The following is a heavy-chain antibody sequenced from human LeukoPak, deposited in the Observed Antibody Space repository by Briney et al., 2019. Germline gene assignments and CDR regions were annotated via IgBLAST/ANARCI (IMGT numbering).Heavy chain of an antibody. CDR1: GFTFSSYS. V-gene: IGHV3-21*01. CDR2: ISSSSSYI. CDR3: ARGAMGLAYYYYYMDV. Sequence: GGSLRLSCAASGFTFSSYSMNWVRQAPGKGLEWVSSISSSSSYIYYADSVKGRFTISRDNSKNTLYLQMGSLRAEDMAVYYCARGAMGLAYYYYYMDVWGKGTTVTVSS. D-gene: IGHD3-16*01. J-gene: IGHJ6*03.